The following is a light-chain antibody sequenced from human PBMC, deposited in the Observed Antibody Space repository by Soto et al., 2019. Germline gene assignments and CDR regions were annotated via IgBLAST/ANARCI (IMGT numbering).Light chain of an antibody. CDR1: QSVSSN. J-gene: IGKJ1*01. V-gene: IGKV3-15*01. CDR3: QQYNNWPRT. CDR2: GAS. Sequence: EIVMTQSPANLSVSPGERATLSCRASQSVSSNLAWYQQKPGQAPRLLIYGASTRATGIQARFSGSGSGTEFNLTISSLQSEDFAVYYCQQYNNWPRTFGQGTKVEIK.